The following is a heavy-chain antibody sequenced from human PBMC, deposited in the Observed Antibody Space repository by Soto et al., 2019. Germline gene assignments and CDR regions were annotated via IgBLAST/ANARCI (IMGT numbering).Heavy chain of an antibody. CDR3: ARAPNRRYCSSTSCYWVNWFDP. CDR2: INPNSGGT. V-gene: IGHV1-2*04. CDR1: GYTFTGYY. D-gene: IGHD2-2*01. J-gene: IGHJ5*02. Sequence: ASVKVSCKASGYTFTGYYMHWVRQAPGQALEWMEWINPNSGGTNYAQKFQGWVTMTRDTSISTAYMELSRLRSDDTAVYYCARAPNRRYCSSTSCYWVNWFDPWGQGTLVTVSS.